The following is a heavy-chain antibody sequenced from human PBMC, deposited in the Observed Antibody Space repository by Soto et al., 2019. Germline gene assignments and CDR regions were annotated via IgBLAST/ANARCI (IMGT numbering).Heavy chain of an antibody. Sequence: EVQLLESGGGLVQPGGSLRLSCAAAGFTFSNYALTWVRQSPGKGLEWVSTFSGSGGSTYYADSVRGRFTISRHNSKNTLFLQMNSLRVEDTAIYYCARDWTGDTCPCLDVWGQGTTVSVSS. CDR3: ARDWTGDTCPCLDV. CDR1: GFTFSNYA. J-gene: IGHJ6*02. CDR2: FSGSGGST. V-gene: IGHV3-23*01. D-gene: IGHD3-3*01.